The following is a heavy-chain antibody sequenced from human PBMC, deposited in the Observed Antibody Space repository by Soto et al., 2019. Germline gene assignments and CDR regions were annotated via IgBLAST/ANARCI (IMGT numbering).Heavy chain of an antibody. CDR3: AQLGGIAAAAPIYYYYGMDV. J-gene: IGHJ6*02. V-gene: IGHV4-34*01. CDR2: INHSGST. D-gene: IGHD6-13*01. Sequence: PSETLSLTCAVYGGSFSGYYWSWIRQPPGNGLEWIGEINHSGSTNYNPSLKSRVTISVDTSKNQFSLKLSSVTAADTAVYYFAQLGGIAAAAPIYYYYGMDVWGQGTTVTVS. CDR1: GGSFSGYY.